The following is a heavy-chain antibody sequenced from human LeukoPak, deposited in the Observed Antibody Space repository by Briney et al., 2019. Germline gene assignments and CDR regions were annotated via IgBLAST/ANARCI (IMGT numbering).Heavy chain of an antibody. CDR3: AKELQWHLRSYHFDY. CDR2: ISGSGGST. J-gene: IGHJ4*02. V-gene: IGHV3-23*01. Sequence: GGSLRLSCAASGFTFSSYAMSWVRQAPGKGLEWVSAISGSGGSTYYADSVKGRFTISRDNSKNTLYLQMNSLRAEDTAIYYCAKELQWHLRSYHFDYWGPGTVVTVSS. CDR1: GFTFSSYA. D-gene: IGHD6-19*01.